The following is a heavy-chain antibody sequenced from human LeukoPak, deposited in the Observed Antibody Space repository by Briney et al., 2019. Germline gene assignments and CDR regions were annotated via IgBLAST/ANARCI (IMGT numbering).Heavy chain of an antibody. CDR1: GFTFSTYA. CDR3: GKDPNGDYVGAFDM. V-gene: IGHV3-23*01. CDR2: ISNSGGST. D-gene: IGHD4-17*01. J-gene: IGHJ3*02. Sequence: GGSLRLSCAASGFTFSTYAMSWVRQAPGKGLEWVSAISNSGGSTYYADSVKGRFTISRDNSKNTLFLQVNSLRAEDTAVYYCGKDPNGDYVGAFDMWGQGTMVTVSP.